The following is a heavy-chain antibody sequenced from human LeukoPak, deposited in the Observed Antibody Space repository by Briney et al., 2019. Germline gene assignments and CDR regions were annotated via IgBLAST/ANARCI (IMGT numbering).Heavy chain of an antibody. CDR1: GGSFSGYY. V-gene: IGHV4-34*01. CDR3: ARETGYCSGGSCYSSWFDP. Sequence: SETLSLTCAVYGGSFSGYYWSWIRQPPGKWLEWIGEINHRGSTNYNPSLKSRVTISVDTSKNQFSLKLSSVTAADTAVYYCARETGYCSGGSCYSSWFDPRGQGTLVTVSS. J-gene: IGHJ5*02. CDR2: INHRGST. D-gene: IGHD2-15*01.